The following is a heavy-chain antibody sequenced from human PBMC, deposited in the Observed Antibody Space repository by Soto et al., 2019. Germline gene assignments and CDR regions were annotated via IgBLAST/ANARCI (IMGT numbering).Heavy chain of an antibody. J-gene: IGHJ5*02. V-gene: IGHV1-8*01. Sequence: ASVKVSCKASGYTFTSYDINWVRQATEQGPEWMGWMNPNSGKTDYAQKFQGRVTMTRDTSISTAYLELSSLTSDDTAVYYCARDLGYCSGGSCRNWFDPWGQGTLVTVSS. D-gene: IGHD2-15*01. CDR3: ARDLGYCSGGSCRNWFDP. CDR2: MNPNSGKT. CDR1: GYTFTSYD.